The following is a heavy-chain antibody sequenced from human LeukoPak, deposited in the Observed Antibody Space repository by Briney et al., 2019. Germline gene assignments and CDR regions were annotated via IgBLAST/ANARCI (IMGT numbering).Heavy chain of an antibody. V-gene: IGHV3-30*04. CDR1: GFTFSDYA. J-gene: IGHJ4*02. CDR3: AKDGGLWVSAHWGDS. Sequence: GGSLRLPWEAPGFTFSDYAMHWVRQAPGKGLEWVPVISYDGSKKYYADSVKGRFTISRDNSKNTLYLQMNSLRAEDTAVYYCAKDGGLWVSAHWGDSWGRGTLVTVSS. CDR2: ISYDGSKK. D-gene: IGHD7-27*01.